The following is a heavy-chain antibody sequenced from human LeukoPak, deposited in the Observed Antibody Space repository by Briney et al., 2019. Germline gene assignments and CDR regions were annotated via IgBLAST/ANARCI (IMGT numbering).Heavy chain of an antibody. CDR2: VYYSGGT. Sequence: TTSETLSLTCTVSGGSISPYYWNWIRQPPGKGLEWIGHVYYSGGTNYNPSLKSRVTISVDTSKTQFFLKLSSVTAADTAVYYCARDGCGSSSCLDYWGQGTLVTVSP. V-gene: IGHV4-59*01. CDR1: GGSISPYY. J-gene: IGHJ4*02. CDR3: ARDGCGSSSCLDY. D-gene: IGHD6-6*01.